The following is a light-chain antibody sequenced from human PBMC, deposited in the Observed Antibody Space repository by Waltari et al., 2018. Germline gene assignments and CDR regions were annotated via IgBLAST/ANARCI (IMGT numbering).Light chain of an antibody. J-gene: IGLJ2*01. V-gene: IGLV3-19*01. CDR1: SLRSYY. Sequence: SSELTQDPAVSVALGQTVRITCPGDSLRSYYASWYQQTPGQAPVLVIYGKNNRPSGIPDRFSGSSSGNTASLTITGAQAEDEADYYCNSRDSSGNLVVFGGGTKLTVL. CDR3: NSRDSSGNLVV. CDR2: GKN.